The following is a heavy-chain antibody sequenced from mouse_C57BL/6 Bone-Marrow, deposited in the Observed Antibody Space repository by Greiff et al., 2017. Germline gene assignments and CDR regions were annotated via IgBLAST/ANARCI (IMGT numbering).Heavy chain of an antibody. Sequence: QVQLQQPGAELVKPGASVKLSCKASGYTFTSHWMHWVKQRPGQGLEWIGMIHPNSGSTNYNEKFKSKATLTVDKSSSTAYMQLSSLTSEDSAVYYWARQLRPYAMDYWGQGTTLTVSS. V-gene: IGHV1-64*01. CDR1: GYTFTSHW. J-gene: IGHJ2*01. D-gene: IGHD3-2*02. CDR2: IHPNSGST. CDR3: ARQLRPYAMDY.